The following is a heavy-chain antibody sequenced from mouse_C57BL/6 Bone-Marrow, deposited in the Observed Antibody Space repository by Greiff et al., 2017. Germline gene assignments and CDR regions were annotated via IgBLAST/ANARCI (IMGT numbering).Heavy chain of an antibody. Sequence: VQLQQSGAELVKPGASVKISCKASGYTFTDYYINWVKQRPGQGLEWIGKIGPGSGSTYYNEKFKGKDTLTADKSSSTAYMQLRSLTSEDSAGYFCARSGRYYGDYWGQGTTLTVSS. CDR3: ARSGRYYGDY. CDR1: GYTFTDYY. J-gene: IGHJ2*01. V-gene: IGHV1-77*01. D-gene: IGHD1-1*02. CDR2: IGPGSGST.